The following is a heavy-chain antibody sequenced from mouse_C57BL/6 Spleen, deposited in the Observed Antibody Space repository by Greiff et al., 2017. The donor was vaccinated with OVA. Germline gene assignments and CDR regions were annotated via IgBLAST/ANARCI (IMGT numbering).Heavy chain of an antibody. D-gene: IGHD1-1*01. CDR1: GYSFTGYY. V-gene: IGHV1-42*01. CDR3: ARGTTVGDY. J-gene: IGHJ2*01. Sequence: VQLQQSGPELVKPGASVKISCKASGYSFTGYYMNWVKQSPEKSLEWIGEINPSTGGTTYNQKFKAKATLTVDKSSSTAYMQLKSLTSEDSAVYYCARGTTVGDYWGQGTTLTVSS. CDR2: INPSTGGT.